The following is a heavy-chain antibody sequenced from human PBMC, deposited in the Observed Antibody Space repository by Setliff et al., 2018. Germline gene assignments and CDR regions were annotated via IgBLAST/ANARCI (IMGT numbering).Heavy chain of an antibody. Sequence: ASVKVSCKASGYTFTGYYMHWVRQAPGQGLEWMGWINPNSGGTNYAQKFQGWVTMTRDTSISTAYMELSRLRSDDTAVYYCARDARDFWSGYSSHEGFDPWGQGTLVTVSS. D-gene: IGHD3-3*01. CDR2: INPNSGGT. V-gene: IGHV1-2*04. J-gene: IGHJ5*02. CDR3: ARDARDFWSGYSSHEGFDP. CDR1: GYTFTGYY.